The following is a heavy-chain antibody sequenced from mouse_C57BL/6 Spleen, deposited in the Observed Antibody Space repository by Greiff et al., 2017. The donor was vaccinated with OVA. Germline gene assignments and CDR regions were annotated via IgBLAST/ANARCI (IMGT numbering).Heavy chain of an antibody. D-gene: IGHD2-5*01. CDR3: ARGESNGGQRNAMDY. Sequence: EVQGVESVAELVRPGASVKLSCTASGFNIKNTYMHWVKQRPEQGLEWIGRIDPANGNTKYAPKFQGKATITADTSSNTAYLQLSSLTSEDTAIYYCARGESNGGQRNAMDYWGQGTSVTVSS. CDR1: GFNIKNTY. J-gene: IGHJ4*01. V-gene: IGHV14-3*01. CDR2: IDPANGNT.